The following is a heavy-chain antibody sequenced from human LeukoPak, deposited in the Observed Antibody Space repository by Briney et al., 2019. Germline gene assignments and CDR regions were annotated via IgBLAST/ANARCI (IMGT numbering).Heavy chain of an antibody. V-gene: IGHV4-38-2*02. CDR3: ARGPVRLLEWLLCDY. CDR2: IYYSGST. J-gene: IGHJ4*02. CDR1: GASISGGYY. D-gene: IGHD3-3*01. Sequence: SETLSLTCSVSGASISGGYYWGWIRPSPGKGREFIGNIYYSGSTYYHPSLKSRVTISLDTSKNQFSLKLSSVTAADTAVYYCARGPVRLLEWLLCDYWGQGTLVTVAS.